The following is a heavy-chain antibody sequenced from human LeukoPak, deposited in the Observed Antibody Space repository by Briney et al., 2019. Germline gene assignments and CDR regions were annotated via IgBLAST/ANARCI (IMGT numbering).Heavy chain of an antibody. D-gene: IGHD2-15*01. V-gene: IGHV1-8*03. CDR3: ARGVNIVD. J-gene: IGHJ4*02. CDR2: MNPNSGNT. CDR1: GYTFTGYY. Sequence: ASVKVSCKTSGYTFTGYYMHWVRQAPGQGLEWMGWMNPNSGNTGYAQKFQGRVTITRNTSISTAYMELSSLRSEDTAVYYCARGVNIVDWGQGTLVTVSS.